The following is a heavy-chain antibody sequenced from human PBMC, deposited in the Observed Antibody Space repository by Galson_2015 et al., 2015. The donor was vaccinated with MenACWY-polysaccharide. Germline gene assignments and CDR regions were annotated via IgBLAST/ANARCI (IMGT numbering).Heavy chain of an antibody. J-gene: IGHJ5*02. CDR2: IYYTGST. D-gene: IGHD4-17*01. CDR1: GASISSGPSY. V-gene: IGHV4-31*11. Sequence: TLSLTCAVSGASISSGPSYWSWLRHRPGRGLERIGNIYYTGSTYYNPSLRSRVTETIETSLNHFYLKLNSVTAADTAVYYCASVPDHGDSGSYFDRWGQGILVTVSS. CDR3: ASVPDHGDSGSYFDR.